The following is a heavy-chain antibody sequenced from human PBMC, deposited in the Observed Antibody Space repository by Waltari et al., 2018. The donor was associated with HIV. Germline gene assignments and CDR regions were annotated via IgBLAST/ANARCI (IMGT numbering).Heavy chain of an antibody. D-gene: IGHD3-10*01. CDR3: ARGEIWFGEFYYYYGMDV. CDR1: GGSFSGYY. V-gene: IGHV4-34*01. J-gene: IGHJ6*02. CDR2: INHSGST. Sequence: QVQLQQWGAGLLKPSETLSLTCAVYGGSFSGYYWSWIRQPPGKGLEWIGEINHSGSTNYNPSLKSRVTISVDTSKNQFSLKLSSVTAADTAVYYCARGEIWFGEFYYYYGMDVWGQGTTVTVSS.